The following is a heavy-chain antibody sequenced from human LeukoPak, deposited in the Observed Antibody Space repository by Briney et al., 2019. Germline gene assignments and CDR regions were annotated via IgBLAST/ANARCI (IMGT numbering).Heavy chain of an antibody. D-gene: IGHD1-14*01. V-gene: IGHV3-7*01. Sequence: PGGSLRLSCAASGFTFSGHWMSWVRQSPGKGLEWVANINQNGSAEYYLDSVKGRFTISRDNTNNTLYLQMNNLRGEDTAVYYCARGRVLGSLRNNYFDYWGQGTLVTVSS. J-gene: IGHJ4*02. CDR3: ARGRVLGSLRNNYFDY. CDR1: GFTFSGHW. CDR2: INQNGSAE.